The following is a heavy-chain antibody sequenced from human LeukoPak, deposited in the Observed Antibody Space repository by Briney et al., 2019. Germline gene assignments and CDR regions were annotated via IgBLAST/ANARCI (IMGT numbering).Heavy chain of an antibody. V-gene: IGHV1-69*13. CDR2: IIPIFGTA. Sequence: SVKVYCKASGGTFISYAISWVRQAPGQGLEWMGGIIPIFGTANYAQKFQGRVTITADESTSTAYMELSSLRSEDTAVYYCARDGRVTIFGVVIRNGMDVWGQGTTVTVSS. CDR3: ARDGRVTIFGVVIRNGMDV. D-gene: IGHD3-3*01. J-gene: IGHJ6*02. CDR1: GGTFISYA.